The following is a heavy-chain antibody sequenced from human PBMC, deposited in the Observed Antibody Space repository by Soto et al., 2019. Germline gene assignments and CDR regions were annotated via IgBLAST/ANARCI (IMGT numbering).Heavy chain of an antibody. CDR1: GYTFTSYA. D-gene: IGHD2-21*01. CDR2: INAGNGNT. Sequence: QVQLVQSGAEVKKPGASVKVSCKASGYTFTSYAMHWVRQAPGQRLEWMGWINAGNGNTKYSEKFQGRVNITRDTSASTAYMELSSLRSEDTAVYYCARDHPTIVFGDFDIWGQGTMVTVSS. V-gene: IGHV1-3*01. J-gene: IGHJ3*02. CDR3: ARDHPTIVFGDFDI.